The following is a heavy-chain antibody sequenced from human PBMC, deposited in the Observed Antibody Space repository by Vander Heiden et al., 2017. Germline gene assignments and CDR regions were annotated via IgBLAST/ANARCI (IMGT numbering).Heavy chain of an antibody. D-gene: IGHD5-12*01. CDR2: ISWNSSSI. Sequence: EVQLVESGGGLVQPGRSLRLSCAASGFTFGDYAMHSVRQAPGKGLEGVSGISWNSSSIGYADSVKGRFTISRDNAKNSLYLQMNSLRAEDTALYYCAKGHVATVEKDYFDYWGQGTLVTVSS. V-gene: IGHV3-9*01. CDR1: GFTFGDYA. J-gene: IGHJ4*02. CDR3: AKGHVATVEKDYFDY.